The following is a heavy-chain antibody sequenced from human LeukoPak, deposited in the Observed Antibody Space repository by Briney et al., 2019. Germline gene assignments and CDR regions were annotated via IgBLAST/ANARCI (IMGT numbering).Heavy chain of an antibody. Sequence: SETLSLTCTVSGGSINSYYWSWIRQPPGKGLEWIGYVAYSGGTDYNPSLKSRVIMSVDTSKNQFSLKLSSVTAADTAVYYCARTVSGYYFNAWGPGTLVTVSS. V-gene: IGHV4-59*01. CDR1: GGSINSYY. J-gene: IGHJ5*02. D-gene: IGHD5-12*01. CDR3: ARTVSGYYFNA. CDR2: VAYSGGT.